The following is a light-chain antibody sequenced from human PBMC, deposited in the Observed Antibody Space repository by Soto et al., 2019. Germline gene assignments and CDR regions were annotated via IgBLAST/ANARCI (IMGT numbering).Light chain of an antibody. CDR2: EVT. CDR1: SSDIGGYNA. J-gene: IGLJ3*02. Sequence: QSALTQPASVSGSPGQTITISCTGTSSDIGGYNAVSWYQHHPGKAPKLIIYEVTHRPSGVSDRFSASKSGNTASLTISGLQAEDEADYYCAAWDDSLNGWVFGGGTKLTVL. V-gene: IGLV2-14*01. CDR3: AAWDDSLNGWV.